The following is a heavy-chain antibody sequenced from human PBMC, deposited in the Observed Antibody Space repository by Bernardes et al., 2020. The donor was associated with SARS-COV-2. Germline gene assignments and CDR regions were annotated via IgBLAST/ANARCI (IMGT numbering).Heavy chain of an antibody. J-gene: IGHJ3*02. V-gene: IGHV3-48*02. CDR3: ARDRWLCGDDCYPDAFDI. D-gene: IGHD2-21*02. Sequence: GGSLRLSCAASGFSFPEYSMNWVRQAPGRGLEWVSYISGSTSNIYYGDSVQGRFTISRDNARNSLFLQMNNLKDEDTAVYFCARDRWLCGDDCYPDAFDIWGQGTVVTVSS. CDR1: GFSFPEYS. CDR2: ISGSTSNI.